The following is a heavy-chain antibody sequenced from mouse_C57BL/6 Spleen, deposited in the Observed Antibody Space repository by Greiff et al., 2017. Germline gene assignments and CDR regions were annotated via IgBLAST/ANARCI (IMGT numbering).Heavy chain of an antibody. CDR1: GFTFSDYG. J-gene: IGHJ4*01. D-gene: IGHD2-4*01. V-gene: IGHV5-17*01. CDR3: ARDDYPYAMDY. CDR2: ISSGSSTI. Sequence: EVQVVEPGGGLVKPGGSLKLSCAASGFTFSDYGMHWVRQAPEKGLEWVAYISSGSSTIYYADTVKGRFTISRDNAKNTLFLQMTSLRSEDTAMYYCARDDYPYAMDYWGQGTSVTVSS.